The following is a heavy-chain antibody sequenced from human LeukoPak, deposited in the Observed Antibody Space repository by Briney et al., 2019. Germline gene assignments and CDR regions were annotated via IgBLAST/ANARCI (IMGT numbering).Heavy chain of an antibody. CDR3: ARERRTLSGNSCDY. V-gene: IGHV3-23*01. Sequence: GGSLRLSCAASGFTFSSYGMSWVRQAPGKGLEWVSAISGSGGSTYYADSVKGRFTISRDNSKNTLYLQMNSLRAEDTAVYYCARERRTLSGNSCDYWGQGTLVTVSS. CDR1: GFTFSSYG. D-gene: IGHD3-3*01. CDR2: ISGSGGST. J-gene: IGHJ4*02.